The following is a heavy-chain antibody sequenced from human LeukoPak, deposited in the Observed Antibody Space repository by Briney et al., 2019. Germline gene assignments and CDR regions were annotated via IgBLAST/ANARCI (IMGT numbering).Heavy chain of an antibody. D-gene: IGHD3-10*01. CDR3: AANPLYYYGSGSPRFDY. Sequence: ASVKVSCKVSGYTLTELSMHWVRQAPGKGLEWMGSFDPEDGETIYAQKFQGRVTMTEDTSTDTAYMELSSLRSEDTAVYYCAANPLYYYGSGSPRFDYWGQGTLVTVSS. J-gene: IGHJ4*02. V-gene: IGHV1-24*01. CDR2: FDPEDGET. CDR1: GYTLTELS.